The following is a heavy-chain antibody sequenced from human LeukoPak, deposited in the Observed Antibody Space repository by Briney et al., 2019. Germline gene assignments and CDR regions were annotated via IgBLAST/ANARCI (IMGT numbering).Heavy chain of an antibody. J-gene: IGHJ5*02. CDR3: TTDIGYCSSISCYNRWFDP. Sequence: GGSLRLSCAASGFTFSNAWMSWVRQAPGKGLEWVGRIESKTDGGTTDYAAPVKGRFTISRDDSKNTLYLQMNSLKTEDTAVYYCTTDIGYCSSISCYNRWFDPWGQGTLVTVSS. V-gene: IGHV3-15*04. D-gene: IGHD2-2*02. CDR2: IESKTDGGTT. CDR1: GFTFSNAW.